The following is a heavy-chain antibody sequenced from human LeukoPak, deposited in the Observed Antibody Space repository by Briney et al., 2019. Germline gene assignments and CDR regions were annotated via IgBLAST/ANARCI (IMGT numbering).Heavy chain of an antibody. CDR1: GFTFSRYS. J-gene: IGHJ4*02. CDR3: ARVSGSYASDY. D-gene: IGHD1-26*01. Sequence: GGSLRLSCAASGFTFSRYSMNWVRQAPGKGLEWLSYISSSGSTIYYADSVKGRITISRDNAKNSLYLQMNSLRAEDTAMYYCARVSGSYASDYWGQGTLVTVSS. V-gene: IGHV3-48*01. CDR2: ISSSGSTI.